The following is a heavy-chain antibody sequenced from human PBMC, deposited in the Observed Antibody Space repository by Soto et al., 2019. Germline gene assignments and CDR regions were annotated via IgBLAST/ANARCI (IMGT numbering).Heavy chain of an antibody. CDR1: GGSFSGYY. J-gene: IGHJ4*02. V-gene: IGHV4-34*01. CDR3: AREYSSSERVFDY. Sequence: SETLSLTCAVYGGSFSGYYWSWIRQPPGKGLEWIGEINHSGSTNYNPSLKSRVTISVDTSKNQFSLKLSSVTAADTAVYYCAREYSSSERVFDYWGQGTLVTVSS. D-gene: IGHD6-6*01. CDR2: INHSGST.